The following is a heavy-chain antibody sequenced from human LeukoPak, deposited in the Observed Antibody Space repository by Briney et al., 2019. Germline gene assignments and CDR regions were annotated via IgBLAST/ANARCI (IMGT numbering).Heavy chain of an antibody. Sequence: PGGSLRLSCAASGYTFSRYLMHWVRQGPGKGLVWVSRINEDGSSTGCAEFVRGRFTISSDNAKNTLYLQMNSLRVEDAAVYYCTADTFGARDSWGQGTLVTVSS. D-gene: IGHD3-10*01. J-gene: IGHJ4*02. CDR1: GYTFSRYL. V-gene: IGHV3-74*01. CDR2: INEDGSST. CDR3: TADTFGARDS.